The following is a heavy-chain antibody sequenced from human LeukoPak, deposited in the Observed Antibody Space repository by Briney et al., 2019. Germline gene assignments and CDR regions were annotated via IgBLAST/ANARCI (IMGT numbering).Heavy chain of an antibody. CDR1: GGSISSGTYY. J-gene: IGHJ3*02. CDR2: IHTSGTT. V-gene: IGHV4-61*09. Sequence: SETLSLTCTVSGGSISSGTYYWSWIRQPAGKGLEWIGHIHTSGTTNYNPSLKSRVTISVDTSRNRFSLRLSSVTAADTAVYYCARGGYGDYNRGRNAFGIWGQGTVVSVSS. D-gene: IGHD4-17*01. CDR3: ARGGYGDYNRGRNAFGI.